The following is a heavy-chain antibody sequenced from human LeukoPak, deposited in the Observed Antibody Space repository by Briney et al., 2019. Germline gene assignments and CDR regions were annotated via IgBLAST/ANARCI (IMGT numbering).Heavy chain of an antibody. CDR2: ILHSGYT. Sequence: SSETLSLTCTVSGGSLGRSNTYWGWIRQTPGKGLEWLGTILHSGYTYNNPSLKSRVTMSVDWSKNQFSLSLCSVTAADTAVYFCARHRGGGGYHYMDVWGKGTTVIVSS. CDR1: GGSLGRSNTY. J-gene: IGHJ6*03. CDR3: ARHRGGGGYHYMDV. V-gene: IGHV4-39*01. D-gene: IGHD2-21*01.